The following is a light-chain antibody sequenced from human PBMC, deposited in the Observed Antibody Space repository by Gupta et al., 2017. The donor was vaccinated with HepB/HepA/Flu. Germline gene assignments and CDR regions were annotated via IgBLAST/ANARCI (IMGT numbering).Light chain of an antibody. Sequence: QSALTQPASVSGSPGQSITISCTGTSSDVGTYNSVSWYQQHPGKAPILMIFDVSKRPAGVAGRFSGSKAGNTASLTISGLQAEDEADYYCSSYTSTITVVFGGGTRLTVL. CDR2: DVS. J-gene: IGLJ2*01. V-gene: IGLV2-14*03. CDR3: SSYTSTITVV. CDR1: SSDVGTYNS.